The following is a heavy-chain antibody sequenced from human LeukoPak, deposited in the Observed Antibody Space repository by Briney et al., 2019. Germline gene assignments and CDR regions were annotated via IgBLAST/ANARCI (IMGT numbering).Heavy chain of an antibody. Sequence: PSETLSLTCTVSGGSISSYYWSWIRQPPGKGLEWIGYIYYSGSTNYNPSLKSRVTISVDTSKNQFSLKLSSVTAADTAVYYCARHGATYYYDSSGYYSDDYWGQGTLVTVSS. CDR3: ARHGATYYYDSSGYYSDDY. J-gene: IGHJ4*02. D-gene: IGHD3-22*01. CDR1: GGSISSYY. CDR2: IYYSGST. V-gene: IGHV4-59*08.